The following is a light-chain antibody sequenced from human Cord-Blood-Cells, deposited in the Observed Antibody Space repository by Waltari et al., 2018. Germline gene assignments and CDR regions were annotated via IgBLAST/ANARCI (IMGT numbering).Light chain of an antibody. V-gene: IGKV3-15*01. CDR2: GAS. J-gene: IGKJ5*01. CDR3: QRYNNWPIT. Sequence: EIVMTQSPATLSVSPGERATLSCRASQSVSSNLAWYQQKPGQAPGHIIYGASTRATGIPARFGGSGSGRECTLSISGMQSEDFAVYYCQRYNNWPITCGQRTRLWI. CDR1: QSVSSN.